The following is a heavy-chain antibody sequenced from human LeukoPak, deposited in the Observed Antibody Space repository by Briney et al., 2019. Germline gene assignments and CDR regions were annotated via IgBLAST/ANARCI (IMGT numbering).Heavy chain of an antibody. CDR2: VFYSGSA. CDR3: ARGIGYYLDY. J-gene: IGHJ4*02. V-gene: IGHV4-28*03. Sequence: SETLSLTCAVSGYSISSSNWWGWIRQPPGKGLEWIGHVFYSGSAYYNPSLKSRVTISVDTSKNQFSLKLSSVTAADTAVYYCARGIGYYLDYWGQGTLVTVSS. CDR1: GYSISSSNW. D-gene: IGHD3-3*01.